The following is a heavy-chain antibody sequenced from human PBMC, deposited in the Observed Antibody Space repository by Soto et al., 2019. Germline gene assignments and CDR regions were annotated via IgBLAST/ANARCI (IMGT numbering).Heavy chain of an antibody. Sequence: ASVKVSCKASGYTFTSYGISWVRQAPGQGLEWMGWISAYNGNTNYAQKLQGRVTMTTDTSTSTAYMELRSLRSDDTAVYYCARRGDSDFWSGYYYYYYGMDVWGQGTTVTVSS. D-gene: IGHD3-3*01. CDR3: ARRGDSDFWSGYYYYYYGMDV. V-gene: IGHV1-18*04. CDR1: GYTFTSYG. J-gene: IGHJ6*02. CDR2: ISAYNGNT.